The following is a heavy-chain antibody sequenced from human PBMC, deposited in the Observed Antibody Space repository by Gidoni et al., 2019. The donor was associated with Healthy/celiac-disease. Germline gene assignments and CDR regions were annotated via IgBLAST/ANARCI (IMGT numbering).Heavy chain of an antibody. J-gene: IGHJ4*02. CDR3: ARHHIAAAGTSGAEFDY. CDR1: GGSISSRSYY. D-gene: IGHD6-13*01. CDR2: IYYSGST. Sequence: QLQLQESGPGLVKPSETLSLTCTVSGGSISSRSYYWGWIRQPPGKGLEWIGSIYYSGSTYYNPSLKSRVTISVDTSKNQFSLKLSSVTAADTAVYYCARHHIAAAGTSGAEFDYWGQGTLVTVSS. V-gene: IGHV4-39*01.